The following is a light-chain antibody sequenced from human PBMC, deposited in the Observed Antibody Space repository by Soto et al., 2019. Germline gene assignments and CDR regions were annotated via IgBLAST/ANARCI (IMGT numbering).Light chain of an antibody. CDR3: QQRSNWPWT. J-gene: IGKJ1*01. CDR2: DAS. CDR1: QSVSSN. V-gene: IGKV3-11*01. Sequence: EIVLTQSPATLSLSPGERATLSCRASQSVSSNLAWYQQKPGQAPRLLIYDASTRATGVPARFSGSGSGTDFTLTISSLQPEDFAVYYCQQRSNWPWTFGQGTKVEIK.